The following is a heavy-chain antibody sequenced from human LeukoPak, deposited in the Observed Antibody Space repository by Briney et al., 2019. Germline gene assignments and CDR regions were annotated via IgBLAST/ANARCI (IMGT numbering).Heavy chain of an antibody. Sequence: SETLSLTCAVYGGSFSGYYWSWIRQPPGKGLEWIGEINHSGSTNYNPSLKSRVTISVDTSKNQFSLKLTSVTAADTAVYYCARVYYSNSYDYWYFDLWGRGTLVTVSS. CDR3: ARVYYSNSYDYWYFDL. CDR1: GGSFSGYY. V-gene: IGHV4-34*01. J-gene: IGHJ2*01. CDR2: INHSGST. D-gene: IGHD6-13*01.